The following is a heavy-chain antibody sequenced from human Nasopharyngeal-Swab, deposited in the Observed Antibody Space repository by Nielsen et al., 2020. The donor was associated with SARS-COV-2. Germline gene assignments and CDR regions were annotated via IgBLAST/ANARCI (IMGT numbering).Heavy chain of an antibody. CDR2: LSGTGDNT. Sequence: GESLKISCAASGFTFTSYAMNWVRQAPGKGLDCVSGLSGTGDNTYYADSVKGRFTISRDSSKNTLYLQMNSLRAEDTAVYYCAKDSGAGFCDGGSCFPTNHWGQGTLVTVSS. CDR1: GFTFTSYA. J-gene: IGHJ5*02. V-gene: IGHV3-23*01. D-gene: IGHD2-15*01. CDR3: AKDSGAGFCDGGSCFPTNH.